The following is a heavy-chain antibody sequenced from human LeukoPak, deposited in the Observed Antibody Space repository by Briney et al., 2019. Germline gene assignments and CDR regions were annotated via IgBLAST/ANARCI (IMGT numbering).Heavy chain of an antibody. Sequence: SVKVSCKASGGTFSSYAISWVRQAPGQGLEWMGGIIPIFGTANYAQKFQGRVTITADESTSTAYMELSSLRSEDTAVYYCARDFDGDYNWFDPWGQGTLVTVSS. CDR2: IIPIFGTA. J-gene: IGHJ5*02. V-gene: IGHV1-69*13. D-gene: IGHD4-17*01. CDR1: GGTFSSYA. CDR3: ARDFDGDYNWFDP.